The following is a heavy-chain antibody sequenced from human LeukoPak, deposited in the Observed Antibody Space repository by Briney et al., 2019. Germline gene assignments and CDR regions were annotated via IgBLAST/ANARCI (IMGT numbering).Heavy chain of an antibody. CDR2: IYTSGST. CDR1: GGSISSYY. CDR3: TSLGSIFGNYYMDV. Sequence: SETLSLTCTVSGGSISSYYWSWIRQPAGKGLEWIGRIYTSGSTNYNPSLKSRVTISVDTSKNQFSLRLSSVTAADTAVYYCTSLGSIFGNYYMDVWGKGTTVTVSS. V-gene: IGHV4-4*07. D-gene: IGHD3-3*01. J-gene: IGHJ6*03.